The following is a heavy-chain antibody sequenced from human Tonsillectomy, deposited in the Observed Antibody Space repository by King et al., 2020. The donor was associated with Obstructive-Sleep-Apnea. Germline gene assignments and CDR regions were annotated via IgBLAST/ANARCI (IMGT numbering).Heavy chain of an antibody. J-gene: IGHJ4*02. CDR1: GGSISSFY. CDR3: ARGDIYPLSFDY. Sequence: QLQESGPGLLKPSETLSLSCTVSGGSISSFYWSWIRQPPGKGLQWIGYIYYSGSTNYNPSLKIRVTLSVDTSKNQFSLKLTSVTAADTAVYYCARGDIYPLSFDYWGQGTLVTVSS. CDR2: IYYSGST. D-gene: IGHD2-2*02. V-gene: IGHV4-59*01.